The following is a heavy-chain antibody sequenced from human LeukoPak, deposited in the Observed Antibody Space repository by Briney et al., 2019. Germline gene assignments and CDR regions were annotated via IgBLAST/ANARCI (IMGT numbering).Heavy chain of an antibody. CDR3: ARDFYGSGSYVNY. Sequence: ASVKVSCKASGYTFTGYYMQWVRQAPGQGLEWMGWINPNSGGTNYAQKFQGRVTMTRDTSISTAYMELNRLRSDDTAVYYCARDFYGSGSYVNYWGQGTLVTVSS. J-gene: IGHJ4*02. CDR1: GYTFTGYY. CDR2: INPNSGGT. V-gene: IGHV1-2*02. D-gene: IGHD3-10*01.